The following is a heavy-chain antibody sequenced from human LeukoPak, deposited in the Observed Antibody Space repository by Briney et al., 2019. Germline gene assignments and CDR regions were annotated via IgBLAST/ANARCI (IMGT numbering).Heavy chain of an antibody. J-gene: IGHJ4*02. CDR2: IWYDGSDK. CDR3: AREAVGLDY. CDR1: GFTFSSYG. V-gene: IGHV3-33*01. Sequence: GRSLRLSCAASGFTFSSYGMHWVRQAPGKGLEWVAVIWYDGSDKYYADSVKGRFTISRDNSKNTLYLQMNSLRAEDTAVYYCAREAVGLDYWGQGTLVTVSS. D-gene: IGHD6-19*01.